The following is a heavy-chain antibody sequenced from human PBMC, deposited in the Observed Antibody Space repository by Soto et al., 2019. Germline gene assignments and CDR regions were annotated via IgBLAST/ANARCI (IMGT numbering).Heavy chain of an antibody. CDR2: IYYSGST. Sequence: SETLSLTCTVSGGSISSSSYYWGWIRQPPGKGLEWIGSIYYSGSTYYNPSLKSRVTISVDTSKNQFSLKLSSVTAADTAVYYCARRARHQLLYDAFDIWGQGTMVTVSS. D-gene: IGHD2-2*02. V-gene: IGHV4-39*01. J-gene: IGHJ3*02. CDR3: ARRARHQLLYDAFDI. CDR1: GGSISSSSYY.